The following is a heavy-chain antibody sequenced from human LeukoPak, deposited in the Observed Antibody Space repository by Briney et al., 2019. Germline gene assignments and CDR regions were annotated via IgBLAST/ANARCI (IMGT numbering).Heavy chain of an antibody. CDR2: IKQDGSEK. Sequence: SGGSLRLSCAASEFTFSSYWMSWVRQAPGKGLEWVANIKQDGSEKYYVDSVKGRFTISRDNAKNSLYLQMNSLRAEDTAVYYCARMIRRGYSYGLPYYFDYWGQGTLVTVSS. D-gene: IGHD5-18*01. V-gene: IGHV3-7*03. J-gene: IGHJ4*02. CDR3: ARMIRRGYSYGLPYYFDY. CDR1: EFTFSSYW.